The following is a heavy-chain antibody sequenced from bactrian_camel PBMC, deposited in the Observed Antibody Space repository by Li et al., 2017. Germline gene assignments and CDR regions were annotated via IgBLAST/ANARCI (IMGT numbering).Heavy chain of an antibody. V-gene: IGHV3S1*01. D-gene: IGHD1*01. CDR3: VKGENRWEAEFHS. J-gene: IGHJ4*01. CDR1: GFAFKDIS. Sequence: VQLVESGGGLVHPGGSLRLSCVASGFAFKDISMTWVRQAPGKGLEWVSDIDSSGNTPYYAESVKGRFTISRDNAKNTLYLQLNSLKTEDSAMYYCVKGENRWEAEFHSYGQGTQVTVS. CDR2: IDSSGNTP.